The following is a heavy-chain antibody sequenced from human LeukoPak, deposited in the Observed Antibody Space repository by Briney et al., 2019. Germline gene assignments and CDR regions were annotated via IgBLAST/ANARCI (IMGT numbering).Heavy chain of an antibody. J-gene: IGHJ1*01. Sequence: GASVKVSCKASGYTFTDYYVHWVRQAPGQGLEWMGWINPNSGDTIYAQRFQGRVTMTRDTSISTAYMELSRLTSDDTAIYYCARAGIAAGQFAYFQHWGQGTLVTVCS. D-gene: IGHD6-13*01. CDR1: GYTFTDYY. CDR2: INPNSGDT. CDR3: ARAGIAAGQFAYFQH. V-gene: IGHV1-2*02.